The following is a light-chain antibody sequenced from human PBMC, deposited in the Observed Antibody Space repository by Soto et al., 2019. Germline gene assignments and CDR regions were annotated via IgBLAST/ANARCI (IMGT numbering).Light chain of an antibody. J-gene: IGKJ4*01. V-gene: IGKV3-15*01. CDR2: GAS. CDR3: QQYNNWPPLT. CDR1: QSVSSN. Sequence: EIVMTQSPATLSVSPGERATLSCRASQSVSSNFAWSQQTPGQAPRLLIYGASTRATGIPARFSGSGSGTEFTLTISSLQSEDCAVYYCQQYNNWPPLTFGGGTKVEIK.